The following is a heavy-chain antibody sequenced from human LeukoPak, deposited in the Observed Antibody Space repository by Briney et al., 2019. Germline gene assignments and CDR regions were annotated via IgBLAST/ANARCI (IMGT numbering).Heavy chain of an antibody. CDR1: GFTFSSYG. Sequence: PGRSLRLSCAASGFTFSSYGMHWVRQAPGKGLEWVAFIRYDGSNKYYADSVKGRFTISRDNSKNTLYLQMNSLRAEDTAVYYCAKGVVVVAATSLGPDYWGQGTLVTVSS. V-gene: IGHV3-30*02. CDR2: IRYDGSNK. J-gene: IGHJ4*02. D-gene: IGHD2-15*01. CDR3: AKGVVVVAATSLGPDY.